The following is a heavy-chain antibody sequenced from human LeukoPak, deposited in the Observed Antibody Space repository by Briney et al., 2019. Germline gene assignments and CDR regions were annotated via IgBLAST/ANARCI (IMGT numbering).Heavy chain of an antibody. J-gene: IGHJ4*02. CDR1: GFTFSSAW. CDR3: TPDFFPGGSDY. Sequence: GGSLRLSCAASGFTFSSAWMNWVRQAPEKGLEWVGRIKSKTYGGTTDYAAPVKGRFSISRDDSKNTLYLQMNSLKTEDTAIYYCTPDFFPGGSDYWGQGTLVTVSS. D-gene: IGHD3-10*01. V-gene: IGHV3-15*01. CDR2: IKSKTYGGTT.